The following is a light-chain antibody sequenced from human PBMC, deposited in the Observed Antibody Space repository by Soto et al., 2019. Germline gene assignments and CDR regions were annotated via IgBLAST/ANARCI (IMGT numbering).Light chain of an antibody. CDR2: GAS. CDR3: QQYGRPPKT. J-gene: IGKJ1*01. Sequence: EIVMTQSPATLSVSPGERATFSCRASQSVSSNLAWYQQKPGQALRLLIYGASSRATGIPARFSGSGSGTDFTLTISRLEPEDFAVYFCQQYGRPPKTFGLGTKVDIK. CDR1: QSVSSN. V-gene: IGKV3-20*01.